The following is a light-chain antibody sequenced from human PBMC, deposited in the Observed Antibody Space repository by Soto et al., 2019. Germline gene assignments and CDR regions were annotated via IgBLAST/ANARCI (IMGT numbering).Light chain of an antibody. CDR2: DAS. CDR1: QRISSW. CDR3: QQYNDYYS. Sequence: GDRVTITCRASQRISSWLAWYQQKPGKAPKLLIYDASSLESGVPSRFSGSGSGTEFTLTISNLQPDDFATYYCQQYNDYYSFGQGTKLEIK. V-gene: IGKV1-5*01. J-gene: IGKJ2*03.